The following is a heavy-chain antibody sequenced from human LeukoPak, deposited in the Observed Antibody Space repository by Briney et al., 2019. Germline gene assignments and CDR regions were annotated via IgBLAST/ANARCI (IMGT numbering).Heavy chain of an antibody. CDR1: GFTFSTYA. J-gene: IGHJ4*02. Sequence: GGSLRLSCAASGFTFSTYAISWVRQAPGKGLEWVSAITGDGDTTYYADSVKGRFTISRDNSKNTLYLQMNTLRAEDTAVYYCARDQLGSNDYWGQGTLVTVSS. CDR3: ARDQLGSNDY. CDR2: ITGDGDTT. V-gene: IGHV3-23*01. D-gene: IGHD7-27*01.